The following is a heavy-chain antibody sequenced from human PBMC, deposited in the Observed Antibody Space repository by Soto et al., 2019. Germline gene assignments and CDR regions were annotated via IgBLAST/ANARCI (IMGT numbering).Heavy chain of an antibody. J-gene: IGHJ4*02. D-gene: IGHD2-21*02. CDR2: IIPLFGTA. V-gene: IGHV1-69*06. CDR3: ESKAPCGGDCSAFDS. CDR1: GGTYSSNT. Sequence: QVQLVQSGAAVKKPGSSVKISCKASGGTYSSNTINWVRQTAGQGLEWMGGIIPLFGTANYAEKFRGRVTITADRSTNTEYMEMRSLRSEDTVVYYCESKAPCGGDCSAFDSWGQGTLVTVSS.